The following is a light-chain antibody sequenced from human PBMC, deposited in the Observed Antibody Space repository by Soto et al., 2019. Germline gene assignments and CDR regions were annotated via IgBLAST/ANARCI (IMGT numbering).Light chain of an antibody. CDR1: SSDVGGHDY. V-gene: IGLV2-14*03. Sequence: QSVLTQPASVSGSPGQSITISCTGTSSDVGGHDYVSWYQQHPGKAPKLLIYEVSYRPSGVSNRFSGSKSGNAASLTISGLQAEDEADYYCCSYAGSSSYVFGTGTKVTVL. J-gene: IGLJ1*01. CDR2: EVS. CDR3: CSYAGSSSYV.